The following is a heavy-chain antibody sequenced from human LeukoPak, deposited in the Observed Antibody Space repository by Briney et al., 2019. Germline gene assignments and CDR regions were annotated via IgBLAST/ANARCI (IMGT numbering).Heavy chain of an antibody. CDR2: IYHSGST. D-gene: IGHD5-18*01. CDR1: GGSISSSNW. Sequence: NTSETLSLTCAVSGGSISSSNWWSWVRQPPGKGLERIGEIYHSGSTNYNPSLKSRVTISVDKSKNQFSLKLSSVTAADTAVYYCARGGYSYGIRFDYWGQGTLVTVSS. CDR3: ARGGYSYGIRFDY. V-gene: IGHV4-4*02. J-gene: IGHJ4*02.